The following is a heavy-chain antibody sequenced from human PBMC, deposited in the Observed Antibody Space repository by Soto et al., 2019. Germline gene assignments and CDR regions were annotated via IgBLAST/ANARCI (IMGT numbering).Heavy chain of an antibody. CDR3: ARVNPPLSPDCSGGSCYLPPYYYYMDV. V-gene: IGHV4-34*01. D-gene: IGHD2-15*01. J-gene: IGHJ6*03. CDR1: GGSFSGYY. Sequence: SETLSLTCAVYGGSFSGYYWSWIRQPPGKGLEWIGEINHSGSTNYNPSLKSRVTISVDTSKNQFSLKLSSVTAADTAVYYCARVNPPLSPDCSGGSCYLPPYYYYMDVWGKGTTVTVSS. CDR2: INHSGST.